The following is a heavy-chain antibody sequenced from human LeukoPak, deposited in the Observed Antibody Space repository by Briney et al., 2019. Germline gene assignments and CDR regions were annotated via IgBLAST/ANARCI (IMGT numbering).Heavy chain of an antibody. CDR3: ARGSVGATISWFDP. CDR2: IIPIFGTA. J-gene: IGHJ5*02. D-gene: IGHD1-26*01. Sequence: EASVKVSCKASGGTFSSYAISWVRQAPGQGLEWMGGIIPIFGTANYAQKFQGRVTITADESTSTAYMELSSLRSEDTAVYYCARGSVGATISWFDPWGQGTLVTVSS. CDR1: GGTFSSYA. V-gene: IGHV1-69*13.